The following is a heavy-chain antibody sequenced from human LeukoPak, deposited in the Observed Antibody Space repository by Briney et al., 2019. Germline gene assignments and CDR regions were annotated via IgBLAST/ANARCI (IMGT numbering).Heavy chain of an antibody. D-gene: IGHD3-10*01. CDR2: ISGSGTGT. CDR3: AKDRPASHGSGSFGDK. CDR1: GFTFSTYG. J-gene: IGHJ4*02. Sequence: GGSLRLSCAASGFTFSTYGMSWVRQAPGKGLEWVSAISGSGTGTYYADSVKGRFTISRDNSKSTMYLQMNSLRLEDTAVYYCAKDRPASHGSGSFGDKWGQGTQVTVST. V-gene: IGHV3-23*01.